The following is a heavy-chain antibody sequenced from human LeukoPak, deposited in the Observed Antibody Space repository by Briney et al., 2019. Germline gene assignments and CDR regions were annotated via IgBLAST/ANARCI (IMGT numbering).Heavy chain of an antibody. J-gene: IGHJ6*03. D-gene: IGHD2-15*01. V-gene: IGHV4-39*07. CDR1: GGSISSSSYY. Sequence: PSETLSLTGTVSGGSISSSSYYWGWIRQPPGKGLEWIGSIYYSGSTYYNPSLKSRITISVDTSKNQFSLKLSSVTAADTAVYYCAREHCSGGSCYSIYYYYYMDVWGKGTTVTISS. CDR3: AREHCSGGSCYSIYYYYYMDV. CDR2: IYYSGST.